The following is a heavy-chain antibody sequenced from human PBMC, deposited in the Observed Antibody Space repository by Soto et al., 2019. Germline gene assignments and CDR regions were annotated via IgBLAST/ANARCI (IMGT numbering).Heavy chain of an antibody. D-gene: IGHD6-13*01. CDR2: ISSNSAYI. CDR1: GVTFRSFT. J-gene: IGHJ5*02. Sequence: GGSLRLSCAASGVTFRSFTMNWVRQAPGKGLEWVSTISSNSAYIYYTDALRGRFTISRDNATNSLHLQMNSLRAEDTAVDYCTRDASRDSSARGWFDPWGPGTLVTVSS. V-gene: IGHV3-21*01. CDR3: TRDASRDSSARGWFDP.